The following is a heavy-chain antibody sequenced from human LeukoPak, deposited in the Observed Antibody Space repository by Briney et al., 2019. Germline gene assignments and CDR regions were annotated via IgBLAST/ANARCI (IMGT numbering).Heavy chain of an antibody. D-gene: IGHD1-14*01. CDR1: GGSISSFY. CDR3: ARGRPYIILTTYYYYMDV. CDR2: IYYSGST. V-gene: IGHV4-59*01. Sequence: SETLSLTCTVSGGSISSFYWSWIRQPPGKGLEWIGYIYYSGSTNYNPSLKSRVTISVDTSKNQFSLKLSSVTAADTAAYYCARGRPYIILTTYYYYMDVWGKGTTVTISS. J-gene: IGHJ6*03.